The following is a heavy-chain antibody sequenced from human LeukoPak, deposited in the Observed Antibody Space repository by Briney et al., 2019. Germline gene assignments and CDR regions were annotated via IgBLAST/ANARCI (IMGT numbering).Heavy chain of an antibody. Sequence: ASVKVSCKASGYTFTSYYMHWVRQAPGQGLEWMGIINPSGGSTSYAQKFQGRVTMTRDTSTSTVYMELSSLRSEDTAVYYCAQLPDYYGSGSYRSRWGQGTLVTVSS. V-gene: IGHV1-46*01. J-gene: IGHJ4*02. CDR3: AQLPDYYGSGSYRSR. D-gene: IGHD3-10*01. CDR1: GYTFTSYY. CDR2: INPSGGST.